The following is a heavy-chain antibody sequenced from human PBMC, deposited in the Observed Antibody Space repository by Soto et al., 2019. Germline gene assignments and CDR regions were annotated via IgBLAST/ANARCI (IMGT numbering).Heavy chain of an antibody. CDR2: IAYSGST. Sequence: SETLSLTCPVSGDSISNSDSYWNWIRQSPAKGLEWIASIAYSGSTYYNPSLKSRVVISADTSKNLFSLKLRSVTAADTALYFCAGDGNYYYGFAVGGQGT. J-gene: IGHJ6*01. V-gene: IGHV4-30-4*01. CDR1: GDSISNSDSY. CDR3: AGDGNYYYGFAV.